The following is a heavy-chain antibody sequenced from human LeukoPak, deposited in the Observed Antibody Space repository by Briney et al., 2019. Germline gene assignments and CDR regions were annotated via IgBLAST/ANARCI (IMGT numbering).Heavy chain of an antibody. V-gene: IGHV1-69*13. CDR3: ARDRTVTPEDRYYYYMDV. CDR1: GGTFSSYA. J-gene: IGHJ6*03. Sequence: ASVKVSCKASGGTFSSYAISWVRQAPGQGLEWMGGIIPIFGTANYAQKFQGRVTITADESTSTAYMELSSLRSEDTAVYYCARDRTVTPEDRYYYYMDVWGKGTTVTVSS. CDR2: IIPIFGTA. D-gene: IGHD4-11*01.